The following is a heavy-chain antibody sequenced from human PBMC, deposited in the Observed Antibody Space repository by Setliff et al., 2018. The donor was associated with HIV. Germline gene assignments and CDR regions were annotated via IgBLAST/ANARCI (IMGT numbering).Heavy chain of an antibody. V-gene: IGHV4-4*08. CDR1: GGSISGNA. Sequence: PSETLSLTCSVSGGSISGNAWSWIRQPPGKGLEWIGYIYPNGSPDYPSGNIVYNPSFRSRVTLSLDTSKNQFSLKLTSVTAADAAVYYCTGDYNSGSYRFDYWGQGTPVTVSS. CDR2: IYPNGSP. J-gene: IGHJ4*01. CDR3: TGDYNSGSYRFDY. D-gene: IGHD3-10*01.